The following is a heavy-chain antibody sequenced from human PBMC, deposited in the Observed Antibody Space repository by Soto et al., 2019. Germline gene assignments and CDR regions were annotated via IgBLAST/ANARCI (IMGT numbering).Heavy chain of an antibody. J-gene: IGHJ5*02. CDR1: AGSISRSNYY. Sequence: PSETLSLPCTASAGSISRSNYYRGWICQPPGKRLERIGSIYSSGSTSSNQSLKSRVNISAATSKNQFSLKLCSVTAANTSGYDFARLDSSGYYGWFDPVCEGPLGAVSS. D-gene: IGHD3-22*01. V-gene: IGHV4-39*01. CDR2: IYSSGST. CDR3: ARLDSSGYYGWFDP.